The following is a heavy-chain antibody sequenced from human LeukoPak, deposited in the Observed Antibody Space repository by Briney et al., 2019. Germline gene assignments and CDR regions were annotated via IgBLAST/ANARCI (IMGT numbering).Heavy chain of an antibody. CDR1: GVSIISYF. D-gene: IGHD5-12*01. J-gene: IGHJ4*02. V-gene: IGHV4-59*01. CDR2: IFDSGTTNYNPST. CDR3: ARGGVTTIAQYDY. Sequence: SETLSLTCTVSGVSIISYFWSWIRQPPGKGPEWIGYIFDSGTTNYNPSTNYNPSLKSRVTVSLDTSKNHFSLKLSSVTAADTAVYFCARGGVTTIAQYDYWGQGILVTVSS.